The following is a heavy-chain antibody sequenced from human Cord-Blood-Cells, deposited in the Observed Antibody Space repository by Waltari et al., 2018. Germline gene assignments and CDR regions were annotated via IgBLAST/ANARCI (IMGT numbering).Heavy chain of an antibody. CDR3: ARRYKILGSGSYYDAFDI. D-gene: IGHD3-10*01. Sequence: QVQLQQWGAGLLKPSETLSLTCAVYGGSFSGYYWSWIRQPPGKGLEWIGEINHSGSTNYNPSIKRRVTISVDTSKNQFSLKLSSVTAADTAVYYCARRYKILGSGSYYDAFDIWGQGTMVTVSS. CDR1: GGSFSGYY. CDR2: INHSGST. V-gene: IGHV4-34*01. J-gene: IGHJ3*02.